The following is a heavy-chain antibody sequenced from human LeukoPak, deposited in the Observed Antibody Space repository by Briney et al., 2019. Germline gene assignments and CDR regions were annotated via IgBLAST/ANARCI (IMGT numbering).Heavy chain of an antibody. CDR3: ARSSGSGSYYNPTPYYFDH. J-gene: IGHJ4*02. Sequence: SETLSLTCTVSGGSISSYYWSWIRQPAGKGLEWIGRIYTSGSTNYNPSLKSRVTMSVDTSKNQFSLKLSSVTAAGTAVYYCARSSGSGSYYNPTPYYFDHWGQGTLVTVSS. D-gene: IGHD3-10*01. CDR1: GGSISSYY. V-gene: IGHV4-4*07. CDR2: IYTSGST.